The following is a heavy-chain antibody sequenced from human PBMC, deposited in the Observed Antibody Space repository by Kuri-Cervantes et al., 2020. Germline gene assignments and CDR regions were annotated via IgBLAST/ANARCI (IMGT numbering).Heavy chain of an antibody. CDR3: ARKYDHYDSSGYSV. D-gene: IGHD3-22*01. Sequence: ASVKVSCKTSGYTFTDYYMHWVRQAPGQGLEWVGWINSKSGGTNYAQKFEGRVTLTRDTSTNTAYMELSSLTSDDTAVYYCARKYDHYDSSGYSVWGQGTLVTVSS. CDR2: INSKSGGT. CDR1: GYTFTDYY. V-gene: IGHV1-2*02. J-gene: IGHJ4*02.